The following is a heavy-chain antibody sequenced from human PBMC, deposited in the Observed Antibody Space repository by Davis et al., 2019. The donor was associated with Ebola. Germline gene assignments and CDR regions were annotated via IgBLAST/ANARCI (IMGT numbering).Heavy chain of an antibody. Sequence: PSETLSLTCTVSGDSISRYYLTWIRQPPGTGLEWIGSIYHSGNTYYNPSLMSRVTISVDTSKNQFSLKLTSVTAADTAVYYCARGYYDFWSGFSYYFDYWGQGTLVTVSS. D-gene: IGHD3-3*01. CDR3: ARGYYDFWSGFSYYFDY. V-gene: IGHV4-38-2*02. CDR1: GDSISRYY. J-gene: IGHJ4*02. CDR2: IYHSGNT.